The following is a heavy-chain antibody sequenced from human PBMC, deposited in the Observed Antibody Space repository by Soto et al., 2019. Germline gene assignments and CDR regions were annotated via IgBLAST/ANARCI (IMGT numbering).Heavy chain of an antibody. V-gene: IGHV3-33*01. J-gene: IGHJ4*02. D-gene: IGHD4-17*01. Sequence: QVQLVESGGGVVQPGRSLRLSCAASGFTFSSYGMHWVRQAPGKGLEWVAVIWYDGSNKYYADSVKGRFTISRDNSKNTLYLQMNSLRAEDTAVYYCARGTYLRCFDYWGQGTLVTVSS. CDR3: ARGTYLRCFDY. CDR1: GFTFSSYG. CDR2: IWYDGSNK.